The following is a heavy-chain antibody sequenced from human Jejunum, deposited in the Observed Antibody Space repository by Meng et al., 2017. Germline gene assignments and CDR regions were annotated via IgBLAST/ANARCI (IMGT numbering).Heavy chain of an antibody. J-gene: IGHJ4*02. CDR3: ARGRLAYFDY. D-gene: IGHD6-19*01. CDR1: GGSITSGNYY. CDR2: IYFSGTT. V-gene: IGHV4-61*01. Sequence: SETLSLTCTVSGGSITSGNYYWSWIRQPPGKGLEWIGYIYFSGTTNYNPSLKSRVTISVDTSKNQFSLKLNSVIAADTAGYSCARGRLAYFDYWGQGTLVTVSS.